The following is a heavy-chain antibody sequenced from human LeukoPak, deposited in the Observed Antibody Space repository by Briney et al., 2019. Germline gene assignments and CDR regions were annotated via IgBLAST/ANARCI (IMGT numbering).Heavy chain of an antibody. J-gene: IGHJ4*02. CDR3: TRSYGFWSGYFDY. CDR1: GFTFGDYA. V-gene: IGHV3-49*04. Sequence: GGSLRLSCTASGFTFGDYAMSWVRQAPGKGLEWVGFIRSKAYGGTTEYAASVKGRFTISRDDSKSIAYLQMNSLKTEDTAVYYCTRSYGFWSGYFDYWGLGTLVTVSS. D-gene: IGHD3-3*01. CDR2: IRSKAYGGTT.